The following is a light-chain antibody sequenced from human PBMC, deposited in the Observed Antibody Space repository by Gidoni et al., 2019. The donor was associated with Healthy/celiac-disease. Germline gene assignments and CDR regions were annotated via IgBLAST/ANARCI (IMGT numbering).Light chain of an antibody. Sequence: QSVLPQPPSASGTPGQRVTISCSGRSSSIGSNTVNWYQQLPGTAPKLLIYSNNQRPSGVPDRFSGSKSGTSASLAISGLQSEDEADYYCAAWDDSLNGWVFGGGTKLTVL. V-gene: IGLV1-44*01. J-gene: IGLJ3*02. CDR3: AAWDDSLNGWV. CDR2: SNN. CDR1: SSSIGSNT.